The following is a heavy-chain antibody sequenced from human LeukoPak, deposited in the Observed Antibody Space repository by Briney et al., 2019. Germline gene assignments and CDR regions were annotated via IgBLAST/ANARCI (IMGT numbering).Heavy chain of an antibody. CDR3: ARGTVTMVDY. V-gene: IGHV3-66*01. CDR2: IYSGGST. J-gene: IGHJ4*02. D-gene: IGHD3-10*01. Sequence: HPGGSLRLSCAASGFTVSSNYMSWVRQAPGRGLEWVLVIYSGGSTYYADSVKGRFTISRDNSKNTLFLQMNSLRAGDTAVYYCARGTVTMVDYWGLGTLVTVSS. CDR1: GFTVSSNY.